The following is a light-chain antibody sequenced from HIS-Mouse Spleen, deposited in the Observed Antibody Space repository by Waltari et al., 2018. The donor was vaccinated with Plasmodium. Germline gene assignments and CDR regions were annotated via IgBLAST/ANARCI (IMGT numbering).Light chain of an antibody. CDR2: EDS. CDR1: ALHNKY. CDR3: YSTDSSGNHRV. J-gene: IGLJ3*02. V-gene: IGLV3-10*01. Sequence: SYALTQPPSVSVSPGHTARIPCSGVALHNKYAYWYQQKSGQAPVLVIYEDSKRPSGIPGRFSGSSSGTMATLTISGAQVEDEADYYCYSTDSSGNHRVFGGGTKLTVL.